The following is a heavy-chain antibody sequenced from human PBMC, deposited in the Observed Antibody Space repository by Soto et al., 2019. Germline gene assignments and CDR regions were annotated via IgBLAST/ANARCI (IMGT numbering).Heavy chain of an antibody. CDR1: GFTFSSTS. J-gene: IGHJ5*02. D-gene: IGHD3-22*01. V-gene: IGHV3-48*04. Sequence: EVQVVESGGGLVQPGGSLRLSCAASGFTFSSTSMNWVRQAPGKGLEWISYISSSSGTIYADSVKSRVSTSRENDKNSLLHLKMSLRDADDTALYYAGVISIGDITGDLWGQGTLVTVSS. CDR3: GVISIGDITGDL. CDR2: ISSSSGTI.